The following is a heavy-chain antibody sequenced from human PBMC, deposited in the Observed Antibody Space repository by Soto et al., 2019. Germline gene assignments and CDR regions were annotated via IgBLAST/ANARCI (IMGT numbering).Heavy chain of an antibody. CDR3: AKGRYCSSTSCYGTHFDY. D-gene: IGHD2-2*01. V-gene: IGHV3-23*01. Sequence: GKGLEWVSAISSSGGSTYYADSVKGRFTISRDNSKNTLYLQMNSLRAEDTAVYYCAKGRYCSSTSCYGTHFDYWGQGTQVTVSS. CDR2: ISSSGGST. J-gene: IGHJ4*02.